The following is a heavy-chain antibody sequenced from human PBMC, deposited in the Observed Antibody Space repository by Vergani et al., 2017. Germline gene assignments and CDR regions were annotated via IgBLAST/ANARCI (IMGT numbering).Heavy chain of an antibody. CDR1: GFSFGDYA. CDR3: TRRYCTITDCYECGFDI. D-gene: IGHD2-2*01. J-gene: IGHJ3*02. Sequence: EVQLVESGGGLVPPGRSLRLSCAASGFSFGDYAMTWVRQAPGKGLEWVAFIRNKAYGGTTEYAASVKGRFTISRDDSKSIAYLQMNFLKVEDTAVYYCTRRYCTITDCYECGFDIWGQGKTVTVSS. CDR2: IRNKAYGGTT. V-gene: IGHV3-49*04.